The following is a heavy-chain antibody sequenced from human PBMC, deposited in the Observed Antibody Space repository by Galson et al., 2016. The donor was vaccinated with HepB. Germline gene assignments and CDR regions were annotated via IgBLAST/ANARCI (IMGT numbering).Heavy chain of an antibody. D-gene: IGHD5-18*01. V-gene: IGHV3-33*01. CDR1: GFTFSSYG. Sequence: SLRLSCAASGFTFSSYGMHWVRQAPGKGLEWVAVIWYDGSNKHYADSVKGRFTISRDNSKNTLYLQMNSLRAEDTAVYYCARGITYSYGEAFDYWGQGTLVTVSS. J-gene: IGHJ4*02. CDR3: ARGITYSYGEAFDY. CDR2: IWYDGSNK.